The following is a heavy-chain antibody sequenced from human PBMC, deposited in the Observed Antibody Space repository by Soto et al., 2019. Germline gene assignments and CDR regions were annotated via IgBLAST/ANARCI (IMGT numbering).Heavy chain of an antibody. CDR3: ARGTEWFGDPLPPMDY. Sequence: ASVKVSCKASGYAFTGYYLHWVRQAPGQGLEWVGSINPNSGGTTYAQKFRAWVTMTRDTSISTAYMELSSLKSDDTALYYCARGTEWFGDPLPPMDYWGQGTLVTVSS. CDR1: GYAFTGYY. CDR2: INPNSGGT. J-gene: IGHJ4*02. V-gene: IGHV1-2*04. D-gene: IGHD3-10*01.